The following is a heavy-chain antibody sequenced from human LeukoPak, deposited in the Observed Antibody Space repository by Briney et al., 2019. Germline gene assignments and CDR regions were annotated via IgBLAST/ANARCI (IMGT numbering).Heavy chain of an antibody. CDR2: ISSSSSTI. J-gene: IGHJ4*02. D-gene: IGHD2-2*02. CDR1: GFTFSDFW. Sequence: GGSLRLSCAGSGFTFSDFWMNWVRQAPGKGLEWISYISSSSSTIYYADSVRGRFTISRDNAKNSLYLEMNSLTAEDTAIYYCAKSHDMVVIPTTIPGVDYWGQGTLVTVSS. CDR3: AKSHDMVVIPTTIPGVDY. V-gene: IGHV3-48*01.